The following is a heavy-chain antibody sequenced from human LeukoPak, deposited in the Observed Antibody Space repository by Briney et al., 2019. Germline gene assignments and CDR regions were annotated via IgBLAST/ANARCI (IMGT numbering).Heavy chain of an antibody. D-gene: IGHD1-26*01. CDR1: GFTFSSYA. Sequence: GGSLRLSCAASGFTFSSYAMHWLRQAPGKGLEGVAVISYDGSNKYYADSVKGRFTISRDNSKNTLYLQMNSLRAEDTAVYYCASPASSGYWGQGTLVTVSS. CDR2: ISYDGSNK. J-gene: IGHJ4*02. CDR3: ASPASSGY. V-gene: IGHV3-30*04.